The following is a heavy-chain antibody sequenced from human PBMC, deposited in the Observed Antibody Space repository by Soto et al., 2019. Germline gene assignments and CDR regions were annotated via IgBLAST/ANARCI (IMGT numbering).Heavy chain of an antibody. Sequence: GGSLRLSCAAPGFIFSSFGMHWVRQAPGKGLEWVAVMSYDGSTKFYTDSVKGRFTIARDNSKNILYLQMNSLTMEDTAVFYCARSTSSTLNYYYGMDVWGQGTTVTVSS. CDR1: GFIFSSFG. J-gene: IGHJ6*02. CDR2: MSYDGSTK. D-gene: IGHD6-6*01. CDR3: ARSTSSTLNYYYGMDV. V-gene: IGHV3-30*03.